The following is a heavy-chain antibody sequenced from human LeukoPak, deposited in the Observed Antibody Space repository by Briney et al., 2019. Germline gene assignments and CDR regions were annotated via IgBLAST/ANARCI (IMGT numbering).Heavy chain of an antibody. Sequence: ASVKVSCKASGYTFTGYYMHWVRQAPGQGLEWMGWINPNSGGTNYAQKFQGRVTMTRDTSISTAYMELSRLRSDDTAVYYCARANWGSKIRGAFDIWGQGTMVTVSS. J-gene: IGHJ3*02. CDR2: INPNSGGT. V-gene: IGHV1-2*02. D-gene: IGHD7-27*01. CDR1: GYTFTGYY. CDR3: ARANWGSKIRGAFDI.